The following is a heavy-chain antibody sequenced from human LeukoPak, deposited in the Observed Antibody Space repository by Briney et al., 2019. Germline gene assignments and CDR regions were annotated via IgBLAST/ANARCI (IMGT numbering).Heavy chain of an antibody. D-gene: IGHD6-13*01. CDR2: INHSGST. V-gene: IGHV4-34*01. Sequence: SETLSLTCAVYGGSFSGYYWSWIRQPPGKGLEWIGEINHSGSTNYNPSLKSRVTISVDTSKNQFSLKLSSVTAADTAVYYCASSWYEGDAFDIWGQGTMVTVSS. CDR1: GGSFSGYY. CDR3: ASSWYEGDAFDI. J-gene: IGHJ3*02.